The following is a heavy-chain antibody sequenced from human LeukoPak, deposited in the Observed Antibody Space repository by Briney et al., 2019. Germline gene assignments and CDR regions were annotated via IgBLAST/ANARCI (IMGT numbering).Heavy chain of an antibody. CDR1: GYTFTSYD. J-gene: IGHJ4*02. V-gene: IGHV1-8*01. Sequence: ASVKVSRKASGYTFTSYDINWVRQATGQGLEWMGWINPNSGNTGYAQKFQGRVTMTRNTSISTAYMELSSLRSEDTAVYYCAREGVAAASDYWGQGTLVTASS. D-gene: IGHD6-13*01. CDR2: INPNSGNT. CDR3: AREGVAAASDY.